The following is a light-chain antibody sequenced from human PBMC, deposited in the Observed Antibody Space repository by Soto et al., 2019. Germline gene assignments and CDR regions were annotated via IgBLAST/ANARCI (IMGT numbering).Light chain of an antibody. CDR2: AAS. Sequence: DIQMTQSPFSLSASVGDRVTITCRASQSISRDLNWYQQKPGKPPDLLIYAASSLHSGVPSRFSGSGSGTDFTLTISSLQPEDFATFYCQQSYSSWTFGQGTKVDI. V-gene: IGKV1-39*01. CDR3: QQSYSSWT. CDR1: QSISRD. J-gene: IGKJ1*01.